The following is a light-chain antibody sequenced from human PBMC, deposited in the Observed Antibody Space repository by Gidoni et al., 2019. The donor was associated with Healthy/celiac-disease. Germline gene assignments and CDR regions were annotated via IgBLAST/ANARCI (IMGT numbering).Light chain of an antibody. CDR3: MQALQTPLT. CDR2: LGS. CDR1: PSLLHSNGYTY. Sequence: DIVMTQSPLSLHVTPGEPASISCRSSPSLLHSNGYTYLDWYLQKPGQSPQLLIYLGSNRASGVPDRFSGSGSGTDFTLKISRWEAEDFGVYYCMQALQTPLTFGGGTKVEIK. J-gene: IGKJ4*01. V-gene: IGKV2-28*01.